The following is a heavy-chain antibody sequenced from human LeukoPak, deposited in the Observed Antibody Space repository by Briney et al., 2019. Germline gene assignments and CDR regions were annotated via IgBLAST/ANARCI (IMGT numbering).Heavy chain of an antibody. Sequence: NPGGSLRLSCAASGFTFSSYSMNWVRQAPGKGLEWVSSISSSSSYIYYADSVKGRFTISRDNAKNSLYLQMNSLRAEDTAVYYCARLLVVRGVIITDYYYGMDVWGQGTTVTVSS. J-gene: IGHJ6*02. CDR3: ARLLVVRGVIITDYYYGMDV. CDR1: GFTFSSYS. V-gene: IGHV3-21*01. D-gene: IGHD3-10*01. CDR2: ISSSSSYI.